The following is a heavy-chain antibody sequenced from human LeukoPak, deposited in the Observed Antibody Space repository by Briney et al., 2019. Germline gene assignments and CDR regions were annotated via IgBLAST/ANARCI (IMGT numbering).Heavy chain of an antibody. CDR3: ARGRYYDSSGYYRV. CDR1: GFTVSSNY. Sequence: GGSLRLSCAASGFTVSSNYMSWVRQAPGKGLEWVSVIYSGGSTYYADSVKGRFTISRDNSKNTLYLQMNSLRAEDTAVYYCARGRYYDSSGYYRVWGQGITVTVSS. J-gene: IGHJ6*02. CDR2: IYSGGST. D-gene: IGHD3-22*01. V-gene: IGHV3-66*01.